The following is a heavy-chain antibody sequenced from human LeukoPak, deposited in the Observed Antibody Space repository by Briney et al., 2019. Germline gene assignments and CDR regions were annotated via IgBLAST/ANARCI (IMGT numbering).Heavy chain of an antibody. V-gene: IGHV1-2*02. CDR2: INPHSGGT. Sequence: ASVKVSCKASGYTFTGYYMHWVRQAPGQGLEWLGWINPHSGGTNYAQKFQGRVTMTRDTSLSTAYMELSRLRSDDTAVYYCARDPIVGATRSFDIWCQGTMVTVYS. CDR3: ARDPIVGATRSFDI. CDR1: GYTFTGYY. J-gene: IGHJ3*02. D-gene: IGHD1-26*01.